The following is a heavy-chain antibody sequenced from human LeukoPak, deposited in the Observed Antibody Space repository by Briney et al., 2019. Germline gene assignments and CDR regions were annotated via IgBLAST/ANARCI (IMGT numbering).Heavy chain of an antibody. CDR3: ARSAEWLRNAFDI. CDR1: GASTSHFY. J-gene: IGHJ3*02. D-gene: IGHD5-12*01. CDR2: MHNSGSS. Sequence: TSETLSLTCTVSGASTSHFYWNWIRQPPGKGLEWIGYMHNSGSSKHSPSLKSRVTISIDNSKNQFSLQLTSVTAADTGIYYCARSAEWLRNAFDIWGQGTMVSVSS. V-gene: IGHV4-59*12.